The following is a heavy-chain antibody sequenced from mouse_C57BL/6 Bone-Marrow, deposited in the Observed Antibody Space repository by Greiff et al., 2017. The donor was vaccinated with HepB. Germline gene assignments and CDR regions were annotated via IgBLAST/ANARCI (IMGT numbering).Heavy chain of an antibody. CDR2: IRNKANGYTT. CDR1: GFTFTDYY. Sequence: EVKLVESGGGLVQPGGSLSLSCAASGFTFTDYYMSWVRQPAGKALEWLGFIRNKANGYTTEYSASVKGRFTISRDKSQSILYLQMNALRAEDSATYYCARGPPPTGAYWGQGTLVTVSA. V-gene: IGHV7-3*01. J-gene: IGHJ3*01. CDR3: ARGPPPTGAY.